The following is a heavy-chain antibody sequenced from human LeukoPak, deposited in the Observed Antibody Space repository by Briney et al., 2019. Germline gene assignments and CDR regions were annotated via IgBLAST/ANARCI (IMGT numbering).Heavy chain of an antibody. CDR2: ISSNGGST. CDR3: AREGYYSGMDV. J-gene: IGHJ6*02. CDR1: GFTFSSYA. V-gene: IGHV3-64*04. Sequence: PGGSLRLSCSASGFTFSSYAMHWVRQAPGKGLEYVSAISSNGGSTYYADSVKGRFAISRDNAKNSLYLQMNSLRAEDTAVYYCAREGYYSGMDVWGQGTTVTVSS.